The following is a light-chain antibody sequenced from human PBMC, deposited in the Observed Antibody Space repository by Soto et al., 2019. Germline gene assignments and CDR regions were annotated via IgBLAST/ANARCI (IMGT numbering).Light chain of an antibody. V-gene: IGKV3-11*01. CDR2: DAS. CDR3: QQRDNWPLT. J-gene: IGKJ4*01. Sequence: EIVLTQSPGTLSLSPGERSALSCMSSQSVSSSYLAWYQQKPGQAPRLLIYDASNRPTGIPARFSGSGSGTDFTLTISSLEPEDFAVYYCQQRDNWPLTFGGGTKVDIK. CDR1: QSVSSSY.